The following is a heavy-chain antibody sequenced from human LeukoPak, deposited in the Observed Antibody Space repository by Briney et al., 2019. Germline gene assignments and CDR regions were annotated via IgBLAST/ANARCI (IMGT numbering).Heavy chain of an antibody. V-gene: IGHV4-38-2*02. D-gene: IGHD2-15*01. CDR2: IYHSGST. CDR3: ARQGRSDYFDY. J-gene: IGHJ4*02. CDR1: GDSISSGYY. Sequence: PSETLSLTCTVCGDSISSGYYWGWIRQPPGKGLEWIGSIYHSGSTYYNPSLKSRVTISVDTSKNQFSLKLSSVTAADTAVYYCARQGRSDYFDYWGQGTLVTVSS.